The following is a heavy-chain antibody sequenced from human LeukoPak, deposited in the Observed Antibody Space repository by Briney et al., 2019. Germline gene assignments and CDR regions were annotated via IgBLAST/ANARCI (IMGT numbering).Heavy chain of an antibody. V-gene: IGHV3-30*03. J-gene: IGHJ4*02. D-gene: IGHD6-19*01. CDR3: AHPADTSGWSQFDY. CDR2: ISSDGNNK. CDR1: GLSFSHYG. Sequence: GGSLRLSCAASGLSFSHYGMHWVRQAPGRGLEWVAIISSDGNNKDYADSVKGRFTISRDNPKNTLYLQMNSLRAEDTAMYYCAHPADTSGWSQFDYWGQGTLVTVSS.